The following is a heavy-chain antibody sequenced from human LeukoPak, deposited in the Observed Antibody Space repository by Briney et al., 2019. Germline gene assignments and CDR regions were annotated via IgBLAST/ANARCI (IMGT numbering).Heavy chain of an antibody. CDR2: IYSGGST. CDR1: GFTVSSNY. Sequence: PGGSLRLSCAASGFTVSSNYMSWVRQAPGKGLEWVSVIYSGGSTYYADSVKGRFTISRDNSKNTLYLQMNSLRAEDTAVYYCARASGSYPYYYYMDVWGKGTTVTVFS. V-gene: IGHV3-53*01. J-gene: IGHJ6*03. D-gene: IGHD1-26*01. CDR3: ARASGSYPYYYYMDV.